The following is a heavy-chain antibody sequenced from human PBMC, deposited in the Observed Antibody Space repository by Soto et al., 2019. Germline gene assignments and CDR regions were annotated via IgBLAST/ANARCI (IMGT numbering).Heavy chain of an antibody. Sequence: QVQLVQSGAEVKKPGSSVKVSCKASGGTFSSYTISWVRQAPGQGLEWMGRIIPILGIANYAQKFQGRVTITADKSTSTAYMELSSLRSEDTAVYYCARGTYCSGGSCYPRNYSYYMDVWGKGTTVTVSS. V-gene: IGHV1-69*02. CDR1: GGTFSSYT. D-gene: IGHD2-15*01. J-gene: IGHJ6*03. CDR2: IIPILGIA. CDR3: ARGTYCSGGSCYPRNYSYYMDV.